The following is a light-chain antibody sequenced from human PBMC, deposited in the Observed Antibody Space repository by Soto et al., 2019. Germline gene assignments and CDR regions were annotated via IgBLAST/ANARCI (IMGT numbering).Light chain of an antibody. V-gene: IGKV1-39*01. Sequence: DIQMTQSPSSLSASLGDRVTITCRASQSINIYLNWYQQKPGKAPQVLIYAASSLQSGVPSKFSGSGSGRDFTLTIGSLQSEDFGTCYCQQSYSTPRTFGHGTKLEIK. CDR2: AAS. CDR1: QSINIY. CDR3: QQSYSTPRT. J-gene: IGKJ2*01.